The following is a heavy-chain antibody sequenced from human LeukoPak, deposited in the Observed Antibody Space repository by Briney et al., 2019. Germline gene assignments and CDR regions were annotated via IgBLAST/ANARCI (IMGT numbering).Heavy chain of an antibody. Sequence: SETLSLTCTVSGGSISSSSYYWGWIRQPPGKGLEWIGSIYYSGSTYYNPSLKSRVTISVDTSKNQFSLKLSSVTAADTAVYYCARVRKDYYGMDVWGQGTTVTVSS. J-gene: IGHJ6*02. CDR3: ARVRKDYYGMDV. CDR2: IYYSGST. V-gene: IGHV4-39*01. D-gene: IGHD3-10*01. CDR1: GGSISSSSYY.